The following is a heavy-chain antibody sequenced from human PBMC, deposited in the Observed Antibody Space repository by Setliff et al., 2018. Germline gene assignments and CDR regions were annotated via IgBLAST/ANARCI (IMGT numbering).Heavy chain of an antibody. CDR1: GGSISSSSYY. Sequence: PSETLSLTCTVSGGSISSSSYYWGWIRQPPGKGLEWIGSIYYSGSTYYNPSLKSRVTISVDTSKNQFSLKLSSVTAADTAVYYCARGGYYYIRSYFDYWGRGTLVTVSS. D-gene: IGHD3-22*01. V-gene: IGHV4-39*07. CDR2: IYYSGST. CDR3: ARGGYYYIRSYFDY. J-gene: IGHJ4*02.